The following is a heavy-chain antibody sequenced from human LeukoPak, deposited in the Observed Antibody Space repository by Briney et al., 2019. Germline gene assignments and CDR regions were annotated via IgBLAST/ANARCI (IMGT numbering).Heavy chain of an antibody. CDR3: ARDRSGYYKWFDP. V-gene: IGHV3-48*03. CDR2: ISGSGSTI. CDR1: GFTFSSYV. J-gene: IGHJ5*02. D-gene: IGHD5-12*01. Sequence: PGGSLRLSCAASGFTFSSYVMNWVRQAPGKGLEWVSYISGSGSTIYYADSVKGRFTISRDNAKNSLYLQMNSLRAEDTALYYCARDRSGYYKWFDPWGQEPWSPSPQ.